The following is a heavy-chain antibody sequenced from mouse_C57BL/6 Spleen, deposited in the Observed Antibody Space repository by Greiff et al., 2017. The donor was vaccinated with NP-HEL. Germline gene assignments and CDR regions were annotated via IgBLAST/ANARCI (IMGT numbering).Heavy chain of an antibody. Sequence: QVQLKESGAELVKPGASVKISCKASGYAFSSYWMNWVKQRPGKGLEWIGQIYPGDGDTNYNGKFKGKATLTADKSSSTAYMQLSSLTSEDSAVYFCARPSQLRTWFAYWGQGTLVTVSA. CDR3: ARPSQLRTWFAY. CDR1: GYAFSSYW. V-gene: IGHV1-80*01. J-gene: IGHJ3*01. D-gene: IGHD1-1*01. CDR2: IYPGDGDT.